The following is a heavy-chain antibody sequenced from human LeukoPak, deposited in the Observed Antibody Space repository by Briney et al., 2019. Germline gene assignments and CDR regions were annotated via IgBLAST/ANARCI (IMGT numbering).Heavy chain of an antibody. Sequence: SETLSPPCTVSGGSISSGSYYWSWIRQPAGKGLEWIGRIYTSGSTNYNPSLKSRVTISVDTAKNQFSLKLSSVTAAGTAVYYCARGGPTNFDYWGQGTLVTVSS. CDR3: ARGGPTNFDY. CDR2: IYTSGST. J-gene: IGHJ4*02. V-gene: IGHV4-61*02. CDR1: GGSISSGSYY.